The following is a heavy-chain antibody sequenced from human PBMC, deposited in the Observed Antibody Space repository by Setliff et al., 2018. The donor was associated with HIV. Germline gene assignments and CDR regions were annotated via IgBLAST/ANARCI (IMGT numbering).Heavy chain of an antibody. CDR1: GGSINSYY. V-gene: IGHV4-4*07. D-gene: IGHD3-22*01. J-gene: IGHJ3*02. Sequence: PSETLSLTCTVSGGSINSYYWSWIRQPAGKGLEWIGRIYSSGSTNYNPSLKSRITMSVDMSKNQISLKLRSVTAADTAVYYCARGKTPPYGIVVEDDAFDIWGQGTRVTVSS. CDR3: ARGKTPPYGIVVEDDAFDI. CDR2: IYSSGST.